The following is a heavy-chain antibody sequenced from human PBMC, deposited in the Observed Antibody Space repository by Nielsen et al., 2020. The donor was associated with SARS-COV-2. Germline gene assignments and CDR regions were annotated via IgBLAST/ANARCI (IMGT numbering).Heavy chain of an antibody. J-gene: IGHJ5*02. CDR3: ARESLAAATPNNWFDP. CDR2: IYYSGST. D-gene: IGHD6-13*01. CDR1: GGSISSSSYY. V-gene: IGHV4-39*07. Sequence: GSLRLSCTVSGGSISSSSYYWGWIRQPPGKGLEWIGSIYYSGSTYYNPSLKSRVTISVDTSKNQFSLKLSSVTAADTAVYYCARESLAAATPNNWFDPWGQGTLVTVSS.